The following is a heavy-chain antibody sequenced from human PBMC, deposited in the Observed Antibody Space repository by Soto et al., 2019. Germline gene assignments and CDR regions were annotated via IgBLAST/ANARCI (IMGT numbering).Heavy chain of an antibody. Sequence: GASVKVSCKASGYTFTSYYMHWVRQAPGQGLEWMGIINPSGGSTSYAQKFQGRVTMTRDTSTSTVYMELSSLRSEDTAVYYCARGTIFGVVIPTVPAWFDPWGQGTLVTVSS. CDR2: INPSGGST. D-gene: IGHD3-3*01. V-gene: IGHV1-46*03. J-gene: IGHJ5*02. CDR3: ARGTIFGVVIPTVPAWFDP. CDR1: GYTFTSYY.